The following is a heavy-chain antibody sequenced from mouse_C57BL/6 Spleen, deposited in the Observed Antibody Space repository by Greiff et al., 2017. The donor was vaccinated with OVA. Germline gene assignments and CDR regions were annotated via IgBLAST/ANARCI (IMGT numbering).Heavy chain of an antibody. V-gene: IGHV1-61*01. CDR1: GYTFTSYW. Sequence: QVRLKQPGAELVRPGSSVKLSCKASGYTFTSYWMDWVKQRPGQGLEWIGNIYPSDSETHYNQKFKDKATLTVDKSSSTAYMQLSSLTSEDSAVYYCAIITTVVAPFDYWGQGTTLTVSS. CDR2: IYPSDSET. CDR3: AIITTVVAPFDY. D-gene: IGHD1-1*01. J-gene: IGHJ2*01.